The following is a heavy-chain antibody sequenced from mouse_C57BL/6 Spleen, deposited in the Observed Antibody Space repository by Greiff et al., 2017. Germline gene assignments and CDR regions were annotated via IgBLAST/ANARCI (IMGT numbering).Heavy chain of an antibody. CDR3: ARWDYDNDGFAY. D-gene: IGHD2-4*01. Sequence: QVQLQQPGAELVKPGASVKLSCKASGYTFTSYWMQWVKQRPGQGLEWIGGIDPSDSYTNYNQKFKGKATLTVDTSSSTAYMQLSSLTSEDSAVYYCARWDYDNDGFAYWGQGTLVTVSA. J-gene: IGHJ3*01. CDR1: GYTFTSYW. CDR2: IDPSDSYT. V-gene: IGHV1-50*01.